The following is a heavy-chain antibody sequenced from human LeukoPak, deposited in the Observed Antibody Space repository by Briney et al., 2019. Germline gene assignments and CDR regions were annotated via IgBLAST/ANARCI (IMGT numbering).Heavy chain of an antibody. D-gene: IGHD3-22*01. CDR1: GGSIRSDSHY. CDR3: ARLPTVVVITTRFDYFDY. Sequence: SETLSLTCTVSGGSIRSDSHYWGWLRQPPGKGLEWIGSIYYSGSTYYSPSLKSRVTISVDTSKHQFSLKVSSVTAADTAVYYCARLPTVVVITTRFDYFDYWGQGTLVTVSS. J-gene: IGHJ4*02. CDR2: IYYSGST. V-gene: IGHV4-39*01.